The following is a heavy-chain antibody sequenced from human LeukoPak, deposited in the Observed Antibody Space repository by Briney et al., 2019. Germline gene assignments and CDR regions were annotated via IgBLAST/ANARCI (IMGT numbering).Heavy chain of an antibody. Sequence: GASVKVSCKASGYTFTSYAMNWVRQAPGQGLEWMGWINTNTGNPTYAQGFTGRFVFSLDTSVSTAYLQISSLKAEDTAVYYCARDRRELLYYYYGMDVWGQGTTVTVSS. CDR3: ARDRRELLYYYYGMDV. V-gene: IGHV7-4-1*02. CDR2: INTNTGNP. D-gene: IGHD1-26*01. J-gene: IGHJ6*02. CDR1: GYTFTSYA.